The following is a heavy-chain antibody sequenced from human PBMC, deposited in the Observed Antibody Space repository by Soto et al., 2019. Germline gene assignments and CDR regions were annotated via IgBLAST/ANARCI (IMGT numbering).Heavy chain of an antibody. V-gene: IGHV4-34*01. Sequence: KPSETLSLTCAVYGGSFSGYYWSWIRQPPGKGLEWIGEINHSGSTNYNPSLKSRVTISVDTSKNQFSLKLSSVTAADTAVYYCARGRNYYDSSGYQRGIDYWGQGTLVT. CDR3: ARGRNYYDSSGYQRGIDY. D-gene: IGHD3-22*01. J-gene: IGHJ4*02. CDR2: INHSGST. CDR1: GGSFSGYY.